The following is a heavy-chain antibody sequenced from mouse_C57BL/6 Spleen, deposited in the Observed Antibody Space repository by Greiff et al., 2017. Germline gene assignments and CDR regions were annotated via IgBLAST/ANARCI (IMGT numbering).Heavy chain of an antibody. J-gene: IGHJ4*01. CDR1: GFTFSDYY. Sequence: EVKLVESGGGLVQPGGSLKLSCAASGFTFSDYYMYWVRQTPEKRLEWVAYISNGGGSTYYPDTVKGRFTISRDNAKNTLYLQMSRLKSEDTAMYYCARHGNLDAMDYWGQGTSVTVSS. D-gene: IGHD4-1*01. V-gene: IGHV5-12*01. CDR2: ISNGGGST. CDR3: ARHGNLDAMDY.